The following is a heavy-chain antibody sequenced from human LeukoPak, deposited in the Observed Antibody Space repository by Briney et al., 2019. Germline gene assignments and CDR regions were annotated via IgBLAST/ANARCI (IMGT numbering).Heavy chain of an antibody. CDR1: GGSISSSNW. CDR2: IYHSGST. CDR3: ARGNVKYSSGYYSGTYYFDY. D-gene: IGHD3-22*01. Sequence: TSETLSLTCAVSGGSISSSNWWSWVRPPPGKGLEWIGEIYHSGSTNYNPSLKSRVTISVDKSKNQFSLKLSSVTAADTAVYYCARGNVKYSSGYYSGTYYFDYWGQGTLVTVSS. J-gene: IGHJ4*02. V-gene: IGHV4-4*02.